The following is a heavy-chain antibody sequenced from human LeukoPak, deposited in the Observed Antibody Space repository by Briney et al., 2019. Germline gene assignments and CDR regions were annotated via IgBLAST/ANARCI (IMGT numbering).Heavy chain of an antibody. Sequence: ASVKVSCKASGYTFTGYYMHWVRQAPGQGLEWMGWINPNSGGTNYAQKFQGRVTMTRDTSISTAYMELSRLRSDDTAVYYCAREVPRGYSYGFGYWGQGTLVTVSS. V-gene: IGHV1-2*02. CDR3: AREVPRGYSYGFGY. J-gene: IGHJ4*02. CDR2: INPNSGGT. D-gene: IGHD5-18*01. CDR1: GYTFTGYY.